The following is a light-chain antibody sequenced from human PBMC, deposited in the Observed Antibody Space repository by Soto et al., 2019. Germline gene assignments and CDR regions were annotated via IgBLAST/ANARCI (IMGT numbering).Light chain of an antibody. CDR2: DAS. CDR1: QNINNY. V-gene: IGKV1-33*01. J-gene: IGKJ5*01. CDR3: QQYENLPT. Sequence: DIQMTQSPSSLCASVGDRVTITCQASQNINNYLNWYQQKPGRAPKLLISDASNLEAGVPSRFRGSGSGTDSTFTISRLKPEDIATYYCQQYENLPTFGQGTRLEI.